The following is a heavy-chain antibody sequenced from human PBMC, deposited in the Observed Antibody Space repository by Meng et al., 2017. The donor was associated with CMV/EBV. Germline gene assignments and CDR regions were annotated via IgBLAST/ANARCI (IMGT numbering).Heavy chain of an antibody. CDR2: ISYDGSNK. CDR3: ARAPERGRIVMVIANGMDV. CDR1: GFTFSSYA. V-gene: IGHV3-30*04. Sequence: GESLKISCAASGFTFSSYAMHWVRQAPGKGLEWVAVISYDGSNKYYADSVKGRFTISRDNSKNTLYLQMNSLRAEDTAVYYCARAPERGRIVMVIANGMDVWGQGTTVTVSS. D-gene: IGHD2-21*01. J-gene: IGHJ6*02.